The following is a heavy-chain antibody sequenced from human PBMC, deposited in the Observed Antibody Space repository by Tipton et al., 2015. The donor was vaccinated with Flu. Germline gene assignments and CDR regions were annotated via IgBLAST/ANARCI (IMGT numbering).Heavy chain of an antibody. V-gene: IGHV3-7*01. CDR2: IKGDGSET. Sequence: GSLRLSCAASGFTFRGYWMTWVRQAPGKGLQWVASIKGDGSETYYADSLKGQLTISRDNAKNSLYLQMNSLRAEDTAIYYCARGGKWNGAFDFWGQGTVVTVSS. J-gene: IGHJ3*01. CDR3: ARGGKWNGAFDF. CDR1: GFTFRGYW. D-gene: IGHD1-1*01.